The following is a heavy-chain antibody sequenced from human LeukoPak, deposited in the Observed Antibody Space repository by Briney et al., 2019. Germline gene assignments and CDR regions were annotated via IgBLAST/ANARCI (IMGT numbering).Heavy chain of an antibody. V-gene: IGHV3-21*01. J-gene: IGHJ4*02. D-gene: IGHD3-16*01. CDR1: RFSFGNYW. CDR2: ISSSSSYI. CDR3: ARRVSMGAFADY. Sequence: MPGGSLRLSCAASRFSFGNYWMIWVRQAPGKGLEWVSSISSSSSYIYYADSVKGRFTISRDNAKNSLYLQMNSLRAEDTAVYYCARRVSMGAFADYWGQGTLVTVSS.